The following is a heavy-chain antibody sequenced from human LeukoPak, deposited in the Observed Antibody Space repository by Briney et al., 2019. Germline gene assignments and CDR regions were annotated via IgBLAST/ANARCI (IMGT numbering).Heavy chain of an antibody. CDR3: ARVVVVAATNWFDP. CDR1: GGSISSGGYS. D-gene: IGHD2-15*01. J-gene: IGHJ5*02. V-gene: IGHV4-30-2*01. Sequence: SQTLSLTCAVSGGSISSGGYSWSWIRQPPGKGLEWIGYIYHSGSTYYNPSLKSRVTISVDRSKNQFSLKLSSVTAADTAVYYCARVVVVAATNWFDPWGQGTLVTVSS. CDR2: IYHSGST.